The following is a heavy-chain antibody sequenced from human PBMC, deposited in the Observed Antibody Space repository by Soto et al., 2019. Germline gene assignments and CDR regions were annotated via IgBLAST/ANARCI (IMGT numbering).Heavy chain of an antibody. J-gene: IGHJ4*02. V-gene: IGHV4-61*01. CDR1: GDSVSSGRYY. Sequence: QVQLQESGPGLVKPSETLSLTCTVSGDSVSSGRYYWSWIRQSPGKGLEWIGYMSYSGSSKYHPSLKSRLALPIDTSRNQFSPKLNSVTAADTAVYYCATLEESYGGKGNWGQGTLVTVSS. CDR3: ATLEESYGGKGN. D-gene: IGHD4-17*01. CDR2: MSYSGSS.